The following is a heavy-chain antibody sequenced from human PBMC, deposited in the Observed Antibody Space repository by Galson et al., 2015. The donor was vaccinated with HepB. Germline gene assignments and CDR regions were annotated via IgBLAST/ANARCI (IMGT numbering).Heavy chain of an antibody. D-gene: IGHD6-13*01. CDR2: IFPSDSDT. Sequence: QSGAEVKKPGESLKISCQGSGYRFTSYWIAWVRQMPGQGLEWMGIIFPSDSDTRYSPSFQGQITISVDKSISTAYLQWSSLKASDSGIHYCARLRLQQLVTMEFYFDSWGQGTLITVSS. V-gene: IGHV5-51*01. J-gene: IGHJ4*02. CDR1: GYRFTSYW. CDR3: ARLRLQQLVTMEFYFDS.